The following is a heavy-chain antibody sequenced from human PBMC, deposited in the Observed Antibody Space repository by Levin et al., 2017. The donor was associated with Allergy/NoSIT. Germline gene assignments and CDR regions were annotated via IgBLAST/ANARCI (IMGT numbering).Heavy chain of an antibody. CDR1: GGSISSSNW. V-gene: IGHV4-4*02. Sequence: PSETLSLTCAVSGGSISSSNWWSWVRQPPGKGLEWLGEIYHSGSTNYNPSLKSRVTISVDKSKNQFSLKLSSVTAADTAVYYCARERITMVRGVTDWGQGTLVTVSS. D-gene: IGHD3-10*01. J-gene: IGHJ4*02. CDR3: ARERITMVRGVTD. CDR2: IYHSGST.